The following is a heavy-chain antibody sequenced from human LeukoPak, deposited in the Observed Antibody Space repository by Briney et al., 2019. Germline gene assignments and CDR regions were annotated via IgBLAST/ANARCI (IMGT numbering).Heavy chain of an antibody. CDR1: GYTFTGYY. CDR3: ARRKLYDSWGYYYYMDV. Sequence: ASVKVSCKASGYTFTGYYMHWVRQAPGQGLEWMGWINPNSGGTNYAQKFQGRVTMTRDTSISTAYMELSRLRSDDTAVYYCARRKLYDSWGYYYYMDVWGKGTTVTVSS. J-gene: IGHJ6*03. V-gene: IGHV1-2*02. D-gene: IGHD3-3*01. CDR2: INPNSGGT.